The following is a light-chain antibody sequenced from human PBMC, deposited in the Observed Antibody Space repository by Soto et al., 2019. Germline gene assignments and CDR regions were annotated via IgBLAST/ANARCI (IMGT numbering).Light chain of an antibody. V-gene: IGKV1-5*03. CDR2: KTS. CDR3: QQYDSFPLT. Sequence: DIQMTQSPSSLSAFVGDRVTITCRASQSISSWLAWYQQKPGEAPKLVIYKTSSLESGVPSRFSGSGSGTEFTLTISSLQPDDFATYFCQQYDSFPLTFGGGTKVEI. CDR1: QSISSW. J-gene: IGKJ4*01.